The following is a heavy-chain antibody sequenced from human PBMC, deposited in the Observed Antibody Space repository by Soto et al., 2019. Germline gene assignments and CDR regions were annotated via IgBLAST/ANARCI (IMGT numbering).Heavy chain of an antibody. CDR3: AAGGSEITIFGVVINPRYVYYYGMDV. V-gene: IGHV1-58*01. CDR1: GFTFTSSA. J-gene: IGHJ6*02. D-gene: IGHD3-3*01. CDR2: IVVGSGNT. Sequence: SVKVSFKASGFTFTSSAVQWVRHARGRRLEWIGWIVVGSGNTNYAQKFQERVTITRDMSTSTAYMELSSLRSEDTAVYYCAAGGSEITIFGVVINPRYVYYYGMDVWGQGTTVTVSS.